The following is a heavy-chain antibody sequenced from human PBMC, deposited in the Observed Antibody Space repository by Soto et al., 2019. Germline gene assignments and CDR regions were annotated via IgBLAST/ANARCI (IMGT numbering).Heavy chain of an antibody. J-gene: IGHJ3*02. CDR2: IKSKANSYAT. V-gene: IGHV3-73*01. CDR3: TRPEQPDDAFDI. Sequence: GGSLRLSCAASGFTFSNAWMNWVRQAPGKGLEWVGRIKSKANSYATAYAASVKGRFTISRDDSKNTAYLQMNSLKAEDTAVYYCTRPEQPDDAFDIWGQGTMVTVSS. CDR1: GFTFSNAW. D-gene: IGHD6-13*01.